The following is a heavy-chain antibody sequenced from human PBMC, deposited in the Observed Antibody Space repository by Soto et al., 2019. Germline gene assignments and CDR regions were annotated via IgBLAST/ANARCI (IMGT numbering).Heavy chain of an antibody. CDR3: ATPLRVFGAP. Sequence: GGSLRLSCAASGFTFSSYAMHWVRQAPGKGLEWVAIISYDGGSKYYADSVKGRFTISRDNSKNTLYLQMNSLRAEDTAVYYCATPLRVFGAPWGQGTLVTVSS. CDR2: ISYDGGSK. D-gene: IGHD3-3*01. CDR1: GFTFSSYA. J-gene: IGHJ5*02. V-gene: IGHV3-30-3*01.